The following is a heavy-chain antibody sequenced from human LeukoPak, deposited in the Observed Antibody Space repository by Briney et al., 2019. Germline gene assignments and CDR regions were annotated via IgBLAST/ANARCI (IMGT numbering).Heavy chain of an antibody. Sequence: GKSLRLSCAASGFTFSWYPIHWVRQAPGKGLEWVAVISYDGSNKYYADSVKGRFTISRDNSKNTLYLQMNSLRAEDTAVYYCARDRLFQGLDYWGQGTLVTVSS. J-gene: IGHJ4*02. CDR1: GFTFSWYP. D-gene: IGHD6-25*01. CDR2: ISYDGSNK. CDR3: ARDRLFQGLDY. V-gene: IGHV3-30-3*01.